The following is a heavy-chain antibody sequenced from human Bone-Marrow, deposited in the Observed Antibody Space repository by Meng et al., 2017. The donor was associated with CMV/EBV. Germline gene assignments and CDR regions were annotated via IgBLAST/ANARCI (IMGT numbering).Heavy chain of an antibody. Sequence: GGSLRLSCAASAFTFSSYAMHWVRQAPGKGLEWVAVISYDGSNKYYADFVKGRFTISRDNSKNTLYLQMNSLRAEDTAVYYCARAPGVVGAWYFDYWGQGTLVTVSS. CDR2: ISYDGSNK. V-gene: IGHV3-30*04. J-gene: IGHJ4*02. CDR3: ARAPGVVGAWYFDY. D-gene: IGHD2-2*01. CDR1: AFTFSSYA.